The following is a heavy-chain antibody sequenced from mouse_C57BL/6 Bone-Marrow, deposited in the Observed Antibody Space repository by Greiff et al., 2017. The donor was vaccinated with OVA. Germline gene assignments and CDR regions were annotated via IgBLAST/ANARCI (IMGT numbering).Heavy chain of an antibody. CDR3: ARDLDY. J-gene: IGHJ4*01. Sequence: EVKLVESGGGLVKPGGSLKLSCAASGFTFSSYAMSWVRQTPEKRLEWVATISDGGSYTYYTDNVKGRFTISRDNAKNNLYLQMSHLKSEDTAMYYCARDLDYWGQGTSVTVSS. CDR2: ISDGGSYT. V-gene: IGHV5-4*01. CDR1: GFTFSSYA.